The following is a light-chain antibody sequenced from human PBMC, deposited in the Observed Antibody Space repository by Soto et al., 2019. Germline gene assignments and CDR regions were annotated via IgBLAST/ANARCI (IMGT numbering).Light chain of an antibody. Sequence: DSRMRQSTSSMSASVGDRDTITCRASQSISRYCNWYQQKPGKAPKLLIYATSSLQSWVPSRFSGSGSGTDFTLTISSLQPEDFATYYCHQSYSTPFTFCPGTKVDI. CDR1: QSISRY. CDR2: ATS. J-gene: IGKJ3*01. V-gene: IGKV1-39*01. CDR3: HQSYSTPFT.